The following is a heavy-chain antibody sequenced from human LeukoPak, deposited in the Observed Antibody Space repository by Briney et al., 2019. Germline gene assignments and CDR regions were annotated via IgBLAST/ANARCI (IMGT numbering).Heavy chain of an antibody. Sequence: GGSLRLSCAASGFTFSSYSMNWVRQAPGKGLEWVSSISSSSSYIYYADSVKGRFTISRDNAKNSLSLQMNSLRAEDTAVYYCAKDSSSWYPDAFDIWGQGTMVTVSS. V-gene: IGHV3-21*01. CDR3: AKDSSSWYPDAFDI. D-gene: IGHD6-13*01. CDR1: GFTFSSYS. J-gene: IGHJ3*02. CDR2: ISSSSSYI.